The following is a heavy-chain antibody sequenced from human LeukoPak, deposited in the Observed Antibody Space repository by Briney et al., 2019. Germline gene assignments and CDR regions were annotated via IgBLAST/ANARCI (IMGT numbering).Heavy chain of an antibody. D-gene: IGHD2/OR15-2a*01. CDR1: GNSFNTYG. J-gene: IGHJ5*02. CDR3: ARAPRCNTDSCNSWFDP. Sequence: GASVKVSCKTSGNSFNTYGITWVRQAPGLGLEWMGWINVNKKYAQKFQGRVTMTTDTSTSTAYMELRSLRSDDTAVYYRARAPRCNTDSCNSWFDPWGQGTLVTVSS. CDR2: INVNK. V-gene: IGHV1-18*01.